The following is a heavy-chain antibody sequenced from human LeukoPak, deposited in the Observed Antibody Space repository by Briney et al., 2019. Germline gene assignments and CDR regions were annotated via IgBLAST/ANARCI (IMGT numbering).Heavy chain of an antibody. CDR3: AKDRIAEAARGVFQH. CDR2: ISSSSSYI. D-gene: IGHD1-26*01. Sequence: GGSLRLSCAASGFTFSSYSMNWVRQAPGKGLEWVSSISSSSSYIYYADSVKGRFTISRDNAKNSLYLQMNSLRAEDTAVYYCAKDRIAEAARGVFQHWGQGPLVPVSP. V-gene: IGHV3-21*01. CDR1: GFTFSSYS. J-gene: IGHJ1*01.